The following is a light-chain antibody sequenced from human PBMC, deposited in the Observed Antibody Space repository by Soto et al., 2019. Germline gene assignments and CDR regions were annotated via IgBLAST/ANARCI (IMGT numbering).Light chain of an antibody. CDR2: LAS. CDR3: QQYNNWPPA. CDR1: QSVSSSY. J-gene: IGKJ5*01. Sequence: EIVLTQSPGTLYFSQVERATLSCRVSQSVSSSYLAWYQQKPGQAPRLLIYLASSRATGIPDRFSGSGSGTDFTLTISSLQSEDFAVYYCQQYNNWPPAFGQGTRLEI. V-gene: IGKV3-20*01.